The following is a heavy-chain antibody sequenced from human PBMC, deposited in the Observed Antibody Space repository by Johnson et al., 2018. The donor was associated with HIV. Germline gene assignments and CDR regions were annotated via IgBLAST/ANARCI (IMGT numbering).Heavy chain of an antibody. J-gene: IGHJ3*02. CDR3: AKDIYGYDAFDI. Sequence: QVQLVESGGGVVQPGRSLRLSCAASGFTLSDSALHWVRQAPGKGLEWVAVISYDGSNILYADSVKGRFTISRDNSKNTLYLQMNSLRAEDTAVYYCAKDIYGYDAFDIWGQGTMVTVSS. V-gene: IGHV3-30-3*01. CDR2: ISYDGSNI. D-gene: IGHD5-24*01. CDR1: GFTLSDSA.